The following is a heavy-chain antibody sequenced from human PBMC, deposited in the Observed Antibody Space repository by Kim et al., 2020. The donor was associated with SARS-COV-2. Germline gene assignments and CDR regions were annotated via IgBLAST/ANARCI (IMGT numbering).Heavy chain of an antibody. CDR3: ARGAGGYAGYILDD. Sequence: ASVKVSCKTSGYTFTHYAMHCVRQAPGKRLEWMGYISGDNGDTKYSQKFPGRVTITRDTSATTAYMELSSLTSEDTAVYYCARGAGGYAGYILDDWGQGTLAIVSS. CDR2: ISGDNGDT. J-gene: IGHJ4*02. CDR1: GYTFTHYA. V-gene: IGHV1-3*01. D-gene: IGHD3-22*01.